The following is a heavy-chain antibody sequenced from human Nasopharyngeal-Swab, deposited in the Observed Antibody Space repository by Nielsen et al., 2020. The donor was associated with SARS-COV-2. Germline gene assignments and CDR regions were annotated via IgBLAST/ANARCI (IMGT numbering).Heavy chain of an antibody. Sequence: RGSLTLSCAPSGLTFSIHAMSWVRQAPGKGLEWVSAISGSGGSTYYADSVKGRFTISRDNSKNTLYLQMNSLRAEDTAVYYCAKLAYILTGYPDYWGQGTLVTVSS. CDR1: GLTFSIHA. D-gene: IGHD3-9*01. V-gene: IGHV3-23*01. J-gene: IGHJ4*02. CDR3: AKLAYILTGYPDY. CDR2: ISGSGGST.